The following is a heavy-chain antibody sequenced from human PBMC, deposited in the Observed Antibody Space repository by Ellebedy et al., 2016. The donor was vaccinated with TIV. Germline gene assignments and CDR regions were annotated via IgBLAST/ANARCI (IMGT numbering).Heavy chain of an antibody. J-gene: IGHJ4*02. Sequence: AASVKVSCKASRGTFSSYAMSWVRQAPGQGLEWMGGIIPIFGTANYAQKFQGRVTITADESTSTAYMGLSSLRSEDTAVYYCARDYDNYDSSGYYFGYWGQGTLVTVSS. D-gene: IGHD3-22*01. CDR1: RGTFSSYA. CDR3: ARDYDNYDSSGYYFGY. CDR2: IIPIFGTA. V-gene: IGHV1-69*13.